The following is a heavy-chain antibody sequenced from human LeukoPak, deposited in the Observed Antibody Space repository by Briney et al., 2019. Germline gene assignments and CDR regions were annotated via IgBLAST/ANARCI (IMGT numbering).Heavy chain of an antibody. J-gene: IGHJ6*02. V-gene: IGHV4-61*01. CDR2: INYSGST. CDR3: ARVVVVTGYGMDV. CDR1: GYSISSGYY. Sequence: SETLSLTCTVSGYSISSGYYWSWIRQPPGKGLERIGYINYSGSTNYNPSLKSRVTISVDTSKNQFSLKLSSVTAADTAVYYCARVVVVTGYGMDVWGQGTTVTVSS. D-gene: IGHD2-21*02.